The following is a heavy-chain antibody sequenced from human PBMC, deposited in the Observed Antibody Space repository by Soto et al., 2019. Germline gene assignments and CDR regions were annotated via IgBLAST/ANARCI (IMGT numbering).Heavy chain of an antibody. CDR2: ISYDGSNK. J-gene: IGHJ6*02. Sequence: QVQLVESGGGVVQPGRSLRLSCAASGFTFSSYGMHWVRQAPGKGLEWVAVISYDGSNKYYADSVKGRFTISRDNSKNTLYLQMNSLRAEDTAVYYCARGSEFDILTGYPTSYYYGMDVWGQGTTVTVSS. CDR3: ARGSEFDILTGYPTSYYYGMDV. D-gene: IGHD3-9*01. CDR1: GFTFSSYG. V-gene: IGHV3-30*03.